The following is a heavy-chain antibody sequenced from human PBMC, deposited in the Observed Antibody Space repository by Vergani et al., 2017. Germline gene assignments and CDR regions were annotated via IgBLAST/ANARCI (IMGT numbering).Heavy chain of an antibody. V-gene: IGHV3-30*03. CDR3: ATVTGGSYYGPSFDY. J-gene: IGHJ4*02. CDR2: ISYDGSNK. Sequence: QVQLVESGGGVVQPGRSLRLSCAASGFTFSSYGMHWVRQAPGKGLEWVAVISYDGSNKYYADSVKGRFTISRDNSKNTLYLQMSSLRSEDTAVYYCATVTGGSYYGPSFDYWGQGTLVTVSS. D-gene: IGHD1-26*01. CDR1: GFTFSSYG.